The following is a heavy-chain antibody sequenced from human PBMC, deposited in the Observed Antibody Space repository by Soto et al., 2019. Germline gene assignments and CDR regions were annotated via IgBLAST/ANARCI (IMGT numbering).Heavy chain of an antibody. V-gene: IGHV3-23*01. CDR1: GFTFSSYA. CDR2: ISGSGGST. CDR3: AKDYCSGASCYSAFDI. J-gene: IGHJ3*02. D-gene: IGHD2-15*01. Sequence: GGSLRLSCAASGFTFSSYAMSWVRQAPGKGLEWVSAISGSGGSTYYADSVKGRFTISRDNSKNTLYLQMNSLRAEDTAVYYCAKDYCSGASCYSAFDIWGQGTMVTVSS.